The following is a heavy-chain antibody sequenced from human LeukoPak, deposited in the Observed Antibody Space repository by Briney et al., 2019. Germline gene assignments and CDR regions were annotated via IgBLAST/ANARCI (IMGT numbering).Heavy chain of an antibody. CDR2: IYTSGST. CDR3: ARAGVVTLFDY. Sequence: SQTLSLTCTVSGGSISSGSYYWSWIRQPAGKGLEWIGRIYTSGSTNYNPSLKSRVTMSVDTSKNQFSLKLSSVTAADTAVYYCARAGVVTLFDYWGQGTLVTVSS. CDR1: GGSISSGSYY. V-gene: IGHV4-61*02. J-gene: IGHJ4*02. D-gene: IGHD2-15*01.